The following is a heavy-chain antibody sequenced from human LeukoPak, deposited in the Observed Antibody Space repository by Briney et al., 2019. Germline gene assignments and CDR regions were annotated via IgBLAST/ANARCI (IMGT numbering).Heavy chain of an antibody. Sequence: GGSLRLSCAASGFTFSSYSMNWVRQAPGKGLEWVSSISSSSSYIYYADSVKGRFTISRDNAKNSLYLQMNSLRAEDTAVYYCARDITMIVGTFFDYWGQGTLVTVSS. CDR1: GFTFSSYS. CDR2: ISSSSSYI. D-gene: IGHD3-22*01. CDR3: ARDITMIVGTFFDY. J-gene: IGHJ4*02. V-gene: IGHV3-21*01.